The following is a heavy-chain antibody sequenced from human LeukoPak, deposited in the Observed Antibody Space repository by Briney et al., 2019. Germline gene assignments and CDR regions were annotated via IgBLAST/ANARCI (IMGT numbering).Heavy chain of an antibody. Sequence: GASVKVSCKASGYTFTGYYMHWVRQAPGQGLEWMGRINPNSGGTNYAQKFQGRVTMTRDTSISTAYMELSRLRSDDTAVYYCARDLFGVVITKDYWDQGTLVTVSS. CDR2: INPNSGGT. J-gene: IGHJ4*02. V-gene: IGHV1-2*06. CDR1: GYTFTGYY. CDR3: ARDLFGVVITKDY. D-gene: IGHD3-3*01.